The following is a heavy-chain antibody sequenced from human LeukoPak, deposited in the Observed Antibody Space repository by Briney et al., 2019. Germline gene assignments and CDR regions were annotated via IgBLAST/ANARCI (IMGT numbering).Heavy chain of an antibody. CDR2: IKHIGGT. D-gene: IGHD5-18*01. CDR3: ARLAIRGSNYGFDY. V-gene: IGHV4-34*01. Sequence: SETLSLTCAVYGESFSGYYYYWTWIRQPPGKGLEWIGEIKHIGGTNYNASLGSRVPISADTSKNQFSLRLTSVTAADTAVYYCARLAIRGSNYGFDYWGQGTLVTVSS. J-gene: IGHJ4*02. CDR1: GESFSGYY.